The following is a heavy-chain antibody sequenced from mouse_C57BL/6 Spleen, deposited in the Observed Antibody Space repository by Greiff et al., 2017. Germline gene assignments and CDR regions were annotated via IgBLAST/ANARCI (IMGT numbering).Heavy chain of an antibody. J-gene: IGHJ4*01. CDR1: GYTFTSYW. V-gene: IGHV1-52*01. CDR3: ARGGIYAMDY. CDR2: IDPSDSET. Sequence: QVQLQQPGAELVRPGSSVKLSCKASGYTFTSYWMHWVKQRPIQGLEWIGNIDPSDSETHYNQKFTDKATLTVDKSSSPAYMQLSSLRSVDSEVYYGARGGIYAMDYWGQGTSVTGSS.